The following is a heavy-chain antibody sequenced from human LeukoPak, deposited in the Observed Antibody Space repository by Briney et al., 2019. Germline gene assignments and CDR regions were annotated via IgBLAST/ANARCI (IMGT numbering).Heavy chain of an antibody. CDR1: GFTFSSYA. CDR2: ISYDGSNK. CDR3: ARDLNARSSFELGY. Sequence: PGGSLRLSCAASGFTFSSYAMHWVRQAPGKGLEWVAVISYDGSNKYYADSVKGRFTISRDNAKNSLFLQMNSLRAEDTAVYYCARDLNARSSFELGYWGQGTLVTVSS. D-gene: IGHD6-13*01. J-gene: IGHJ4*02. V-gene: IGHV3-30*04.